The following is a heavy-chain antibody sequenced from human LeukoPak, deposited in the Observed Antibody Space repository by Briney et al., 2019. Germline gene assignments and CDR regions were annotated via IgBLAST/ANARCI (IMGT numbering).Heavy chain of an antibody. D-gene: IGHD1-26*01. CDR3: ARGSGSFQDYYYMDV. CDR2: IYTSGST. Sequence: PSETLSLTCTVSGGSISSYYWSWIRQPAGKGLEWIGRIYTSGSTNYNPSLKSRVTMSVDTSKNQFSLKLNSVTPEDTAVYYRARGSGSFQDYYYMDVWGKGTTVTVSS. CDR1: GGSISSYY. V-gene: IGHV4-4*07. J-gene: IGHJ6*03.